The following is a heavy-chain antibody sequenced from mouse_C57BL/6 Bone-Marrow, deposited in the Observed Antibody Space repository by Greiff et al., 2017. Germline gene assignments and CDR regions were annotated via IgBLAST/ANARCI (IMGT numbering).Heavy chain of an antibody. CDR2: IDPSDSYT. D-gene: IGHD2-5*01. Sequence: QVQLQQSGAELVMPGASVKLSCKASGYTFTSYWMHWVKQRPGQGLEWIGEIDPSDSYTNYNQKFKGKSTLTVDKSSSTAYMQLSSLTSEDSAVYYCARSSYSNFDYWGQGTTLTVSS. V-gene: IGHV1-69*01. CDR1: GYTFTSYW. CDR3: ARSSYSNFDY. J-gene: IGHJ2*01.